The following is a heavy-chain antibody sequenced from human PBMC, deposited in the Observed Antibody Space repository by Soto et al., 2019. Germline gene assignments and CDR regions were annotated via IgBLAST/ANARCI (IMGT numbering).Heavy chain of an antibody. CDR1: GGSISTSSYY. D-gene: IGHD4-17*01. CDR2: VFYSGTT. V-gene: IGHV4-39*01. J-gene: IGHJ6*02. Sequence: QLQLQESGPGLLKPSETLSLNCTVSGGSISTSSYYWGWVRQPPGQGLEWIGSVFYSGTTYYNPSLKIRVTVSVATPKIQFSLRLSSVSAADTAVYYCARSTTVTTPTGYYSAMDVWGQGTTVTVSS. CDR3: ARSTTVTTPTGYYSAMDV.